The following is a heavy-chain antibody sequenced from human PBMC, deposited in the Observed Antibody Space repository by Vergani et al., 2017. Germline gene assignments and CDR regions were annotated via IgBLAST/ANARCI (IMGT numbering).Heavy chain of an antibody. CDR3: ARDGADYDYVWGGDAFDI. CDR1: GYTFTSYT. D-gene: IGHD3-16*01. Sequence: QVQLVQSGAEVKKPGASVKVSCKASGYTFTSYTISWVRQAPGQGLEWMGWINPNSGGTNYAQKFQGRVTMTRDTSISTAYMELSRLRSDDTAVYYCARDGADYDYVWGGDAFDIWGQGTMVTVSS. V-gene: IGHV1-2*02. J-gene: IGHJ3*02. CDR2: INPNSGGT.